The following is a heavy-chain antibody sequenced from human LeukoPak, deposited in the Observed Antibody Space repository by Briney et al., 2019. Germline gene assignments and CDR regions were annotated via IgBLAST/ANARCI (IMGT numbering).Heavy chain of an antibody. D-gene: IGHD3-22*01. J-gene: IGHJ6*02. CDR3: ARDTYYYDSRDRMSYYYGMDV. CDR2: ISGSGGST. CDR1: GFTFSSYA. Sequence: GGSLRLSCAASGFTFSSYAMSWVRQAPGKGLEWVSAISGSGGSTYYADSVKGRFTISRDNYKNTLYLQMNSLRAEDTAVYYCARDTYYYDSRDRMSYYYGMDVWGQGTTVTVSS. V-gene: IGHV3-23*01.